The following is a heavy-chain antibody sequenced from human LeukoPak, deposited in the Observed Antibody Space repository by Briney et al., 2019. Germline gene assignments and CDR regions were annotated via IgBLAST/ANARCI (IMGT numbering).Heavy chain of an antibody. D-gene: IGHD6-19*01. V-gene: IGHV3-7*01. CDR1: GFTSSNYW. Sequence: GGSLRLSCAASGFTSSNYWMSWVRQAPRKGLEWVANIKQDGSEKYYVDSVKGRFTISRDNAKNSLYLQMNSPRAEDTAVYYCARDRGSSGWYEFDYWGQGTLVTVSS. CDR2: IKQDGSEK. J-gene: IGHJ4*02. CDR3: ARDRGSSGWYEFDY.